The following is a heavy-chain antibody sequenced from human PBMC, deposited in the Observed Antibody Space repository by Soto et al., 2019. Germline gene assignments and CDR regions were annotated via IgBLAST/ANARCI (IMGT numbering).Heavy chain of an antibody. Sequence: QVQLVQSGAEVKKPGSSVNVSCKASGGTFSSYAISWVRQAPGEGLEWMGGLIPIFGTANYAQKFQGSITITADESTSTAYMELSSLRPEDTAVYYCATSPGGCGGRDWFAPWGQGTLVIVSS. CDR2: LIPIFGTA. J-gene: IGHJ5*02. CDR3: ATSPGGCGGRDWFAP. CDR1: GGTFSSYA. D-gene: IGHD3-16*01. V-gene: IGHV1-69*01.